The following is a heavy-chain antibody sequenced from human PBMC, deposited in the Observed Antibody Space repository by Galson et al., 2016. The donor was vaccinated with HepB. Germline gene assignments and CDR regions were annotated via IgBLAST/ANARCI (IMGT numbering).Heavy chain of an antibody. Sequence: SLRLSCAASGFTFSGYAMTWVRQAPGRGLEWVSGISGSGGSKYYADSVKGRFTISRDNSKNTLYLQMKSLRAEDTAVYYRAKVPRLVYATLSAGFDPWGQGTLVTVSS. D-gene: IGHD2-8*01. CDR1: GFTFSGYA. J-gene: IGHJ5*02. CDR2: ISGSGGSK. CDR3: AKVPRLVYATLSAGFDP. V-gene: IGHV3-23*01.